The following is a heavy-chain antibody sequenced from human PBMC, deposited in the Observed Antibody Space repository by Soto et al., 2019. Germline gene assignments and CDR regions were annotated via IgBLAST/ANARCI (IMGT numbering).Heavy chain of an antibody. J-gene: IGHJ4*02. CDR1: GGSISSSSYY. Sequence: QLQLQESGPGLVKPSETLSLTCTVSGGSISSSSYYWGWIRQPPGKGLEWIGSIYYTGSTYYNPSLKSRVTISVDTSKNQFSLILTSLTAADTAVYYFARQADRAPTVVRFWGQGTLVTVSS. V-gene: IGHV4-39*01. CDR2: IYYTGST. D-gene: IGHD4-17*01. CDR3: ARQADRAPTVVRF.